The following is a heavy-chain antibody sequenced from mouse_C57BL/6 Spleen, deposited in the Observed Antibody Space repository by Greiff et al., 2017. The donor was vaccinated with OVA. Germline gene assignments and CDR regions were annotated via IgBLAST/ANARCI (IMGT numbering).Heavy chain of an antibody. D-gene: IGHD1-1*01. V-gene: IGHV1-69*01. J-gene: IGHJ3*01. Sequence: QVQLQQPGAELVMPGASVKLSCKASGYTFTSYWMPWVKQRPGQGLEWIGEIDPSDSYTNYNQKFKGKSTLTVDKSSSTAYMQVSSLTSEDSAVYYCARGGYYGSSYVAWFAYWGQGTLVTVSA. CDR1: GYTFTSYW. CDR2: IDPSDSYT. CDR3: ARGGYYGSSYVAWFAY.